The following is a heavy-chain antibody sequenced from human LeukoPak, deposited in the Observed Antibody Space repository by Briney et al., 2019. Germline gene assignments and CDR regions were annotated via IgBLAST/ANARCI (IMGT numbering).Heavy chain of an antibody. CDR1: GFTFSSYG. CDR2: ISASGGSTI. Sequence: GGSLRLSCAASGFTFSSYGMNWVRQASGKGLEWVSGISASGGSTIYYADSVKGRFTISRDNAKNSLYLQMNSLRAEDTAVYYCARALRGAFDIWGQGTMVTVSS. CDR3: ARALRGAFDI. V-gene: IGHV3-48*04. D-gene: IGHD3-10*01. J-gene: IGHJ3*02.